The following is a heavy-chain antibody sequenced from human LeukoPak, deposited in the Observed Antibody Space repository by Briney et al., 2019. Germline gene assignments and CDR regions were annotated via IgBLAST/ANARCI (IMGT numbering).Heavy chain of an antibody. J-gene: IGHJ4*02. CDR2: MSSSDDGR. V-gene: IGHV3-23*01. D-gene: IGHD3-22*01. CDR1: GFTFSSYS. CDR3: AKSNYDSSGYCSPDY. Sequence: GGSLRLSCAASGFTFSSYSMNWVRQAPGKGLEWVSAMSSSDDGRYYAASVKGRFTISRDNSKNTLYLQMNSLRAEDTAVYYCAKSNYDSSGYCSPDYWGQGTLVTVSS.